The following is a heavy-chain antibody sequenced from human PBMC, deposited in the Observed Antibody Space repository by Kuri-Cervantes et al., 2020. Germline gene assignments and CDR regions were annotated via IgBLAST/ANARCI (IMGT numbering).Heavy chain of an antibody. CDR1: GYTFTSYA. D-gene: IGHD6-13*01. Sequence: ASVKVSCKASGYTFTSYAMHWVRQAPGQRLEWMGWINAGNGNTKYSQKFQGRVTITRDTSASTAYMELSSLRSEDTAVYYCARAPRTGYSSSWYRDYYYCGMDVWGQGTTVTVSS. CDR3: ARAPRTGYSSSWYRDYYYCGMDV. V-gene: IGHV1-3*01. J-gene: IGHJ6*02. CDR2: INAGNGNT.